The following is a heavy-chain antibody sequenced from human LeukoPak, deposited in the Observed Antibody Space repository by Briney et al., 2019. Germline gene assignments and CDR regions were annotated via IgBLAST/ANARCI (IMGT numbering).Heavy chain of an antibody. J-gene: IGHJ4*02. CDR2: AFNSGST. CDR1: GGSMSAGLYY. D-gene: IGHD4-17*01. Sequence: SETLSLICSVSGGSMSAGLYYWGWIRQSPGKGLEWIGSAFNSGSTSYNPSLKSRVTISVDTSKNQFSLNLRSGTAADTAVYYCARNDTTVNHVYKYFDYWGQGALVTVSS. CDR3: ARNDTTVNHVYKYFDY. V-gene: IGHV4-39*01.